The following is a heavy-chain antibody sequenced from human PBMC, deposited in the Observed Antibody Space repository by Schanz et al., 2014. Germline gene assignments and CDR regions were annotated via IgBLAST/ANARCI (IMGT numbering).Heavy chain of an antibody. CDR2: IGYDGSEK. CDR1: GFTFSRFG. Sequence: QVQLVESGGGVVRPGRSLRLSCATSGFTFSRFGLNWVRQAPGKGLEWVANIGYDGSEKYYVDSVKGRFTISRDNSKDTLYLQMSGLTPEDTAVYYCAKGPIPIQGVPMDFWGQGTLXTVSS. J-gene: IGHJ4*02. CDR3: AKGPIPIQGVPMDF. V-gene: IGHV3-33*06. D-gene: IGHD3-10*01.